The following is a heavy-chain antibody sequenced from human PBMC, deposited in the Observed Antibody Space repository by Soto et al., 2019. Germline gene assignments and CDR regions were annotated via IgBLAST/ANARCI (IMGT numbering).Heavy chain of an antibody. V-gene: IGHV1-3*01. Sequence: QVQLVQSGAEVKKPGASVKVSCKASGYTFTSYAMHWVRQAPGQRLEWMGWINAGNGNTKYSQKFQGRVTITRDTSASTASMELSSLRSEATAVYYCARSSSGWYTFDYWGQGTLVTVSS. CDR2: INAGNGNT. CDR1: GYTFTSYA. D-gene: IGHD6-19*01. CDR3: ARSSSGWYTFDY. J-gene: IGHJ4*02.